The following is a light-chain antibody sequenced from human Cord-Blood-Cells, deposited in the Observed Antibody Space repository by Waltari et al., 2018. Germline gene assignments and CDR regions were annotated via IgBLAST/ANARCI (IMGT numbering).Light chain of an antibody. CDR3: QAWDSSTVV. Sequence: SYELTQPPSVSVSPGQTASITCSGDKLGDKYACWYQQKPGQSPLLVIYQDSKRPSGIPERLSGSNSGNTATLTISGTQAMDEADYYCQAWDSSTVVFGGGTKLTVI. CDR1: KLGDKY. V-gene: IGLV3-1*01. J-gene: IGLJ2*01. CDR2: QDS.